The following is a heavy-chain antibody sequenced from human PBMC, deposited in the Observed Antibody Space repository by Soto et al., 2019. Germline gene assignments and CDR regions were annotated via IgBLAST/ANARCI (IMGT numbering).Heavy chain of an antibody. CDR1: GFTFSSYA. J-gene: IGHJ3*02. Sequence: GGSLRLSCAASGFTFSSYAMSWVRQAPGKGLEWVSAISGSGGSTYYADSVKGRFTISRDNSKNTLYLQMSSLRAEDTAVYYCAKEMGYSGYNGHAFDIWGQGTMGTV. D-gene: IGHD5-12*01. CDR2: ISGSGGST. CDR3: AKEMGYSGYNGHAFDI. V-gene: IGHV3-23*01.